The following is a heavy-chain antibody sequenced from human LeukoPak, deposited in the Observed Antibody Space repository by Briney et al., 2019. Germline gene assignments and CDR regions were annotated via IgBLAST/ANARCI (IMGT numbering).Heavy chain of an antibody. CDR2: IIPIFGTT. V-gene: IGHV1-69*06. Sequence: ASVKVSCKASGGTFNSYAISWVRQAPEQGLERMGGIIPIFGTTNYARKFRGRVTLTADKSTRTAYMELSSLRSEDTAVYYCARDNDSRDPPHFDYWGQGTLVTVSS. CDR3: ARDNDSRDPPHFDY. CDR1: GGTFNSYA. D-gene: IGHD3-16*01. J-gene: IGHJ4*02.